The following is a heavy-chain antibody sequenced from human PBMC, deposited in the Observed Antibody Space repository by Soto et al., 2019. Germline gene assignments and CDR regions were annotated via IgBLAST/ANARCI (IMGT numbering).Heavy chain of an antibody. CDR1: GGTFSSYT. Sequence: QVQLVQSGAEVKKPGSSVKVSCTASGGTFSSYTISWVRQAPGQWLEWMGRIIPILGIANYAQKFQGRVTITADKSTSTAYMELSSRRSEDTAEYYCARRRTTGSPRTGAVDIWGQGTMVTVSS. J-gene: IGHJ3*02. D-gene: IGHD1-1*01. V-gene: IGHV1-69*02. CDR3: ARRRTTGSPRTGAVDI. CDR2: IIPILGIA.